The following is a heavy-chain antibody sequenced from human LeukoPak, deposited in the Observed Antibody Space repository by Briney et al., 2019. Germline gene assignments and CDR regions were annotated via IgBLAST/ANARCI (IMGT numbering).Heavy chain of an antibody. CDR3: ARGSLSAAGTSIDY. J-gene: IGHJ4*02. Sequence: GGSLRLSCAASGFTFRTYWMNWVRQAPGKGLVWVSRIESDGSSTSYADSVKGRFTISRDNAANTLYLQMNSLRAEDTAVYYCARGSLSAAGTSIDYWGQGTLVTVSS. D-gene: IGHD6-13*01. V-gene: IGHV3-74*01. CDR2: IESDGSST. CDR1: GFTFRTYW.